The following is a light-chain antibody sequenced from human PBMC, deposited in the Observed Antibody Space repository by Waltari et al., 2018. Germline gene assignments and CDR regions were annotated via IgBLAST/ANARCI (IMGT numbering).Light chain of an antibody. CDR2: AAS. V-gene: IGKV3-15*01. Sequence: DIVMTQSPAVLYLSPGERATLSCTASQNVFSSLAWYQQRRGQAPRPLIRAASTRATGVPAMFSATGSGTDFTLTISSLRCEDFAVYYCQHYSDWPPWTFGQGTRVE. J-gene: IGKJ1*01. CDR3: QHYSDWPPWT. CDR1: QNVFSS.